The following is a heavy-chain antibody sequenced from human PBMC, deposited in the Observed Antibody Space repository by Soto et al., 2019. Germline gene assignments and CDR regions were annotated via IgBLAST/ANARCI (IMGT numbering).Heavy chain of an antibody. CDR1: GGTFSSDA. J-gene: IGHJ6*02. CDR2: IIPIFGTA. CDR3: ARGSYYYDSSGPQDV. D-gene: IGHD3-22*01. Sequence: SVKVSCKASGGTFSSDAISWVRQAPGQGLEWMGGIIPIFGTANYAQKFQGRVTITADESTSTAYMELSSLRSEDTAVYYCARGSYYYDSSGPQDVWGQGTTVTVSS. V-gene: IGHV1-69*13.